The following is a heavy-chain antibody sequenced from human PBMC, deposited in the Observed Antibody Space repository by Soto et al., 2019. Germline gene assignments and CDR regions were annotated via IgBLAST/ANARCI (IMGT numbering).Heavy chain of an antibody. CDR2: INHSGST. CDR1: GGSFSGYY. Sequence: PSETLSLTCAVYGGSFSGYYWSWIRQPPGKGLEWIGEINHSGSTNYNPSLKSRVTISVDTSKNQFSLKLSSVTAADTAVYYCGRSTAMVTRVGYYYYMDVWGKGTTVTVSS. V-gene: IGHV4-34*01. CDR3: GRSTAMVTRVGYYYYMDV. J-gene: IGHJ6*03. D-gene: IGHD5-18*01.